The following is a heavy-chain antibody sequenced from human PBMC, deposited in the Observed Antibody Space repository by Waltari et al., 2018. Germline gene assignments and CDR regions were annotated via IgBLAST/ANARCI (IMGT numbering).Heavy chain of an antibody. CDR1: GFTFSSYW. CDR3: ARVPAPVWYYFDY. Sequence: EVQLVESGGGLVQPGGSLRLSCAASGFTFSSYWMSWVRTAPGKVLEWVANIKQDGSEKYYVDSVKGRFTISRDNAKNSLYLQMNSLRAEDTAVYYCARVPAPVWYYFDYWGQGTLVTVSS. D-gene: IGHD2-8*02. CDR2: IKQDGSEK. J-gene: IGHJ4*02. V-gene: IGHV3-7*01.